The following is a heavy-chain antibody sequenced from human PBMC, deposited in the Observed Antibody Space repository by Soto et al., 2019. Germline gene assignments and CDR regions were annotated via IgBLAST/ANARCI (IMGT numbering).Heavy chain of an antibody. V-gene: IGHV3-30*18. Sequence: QVQLVESGGGVVQPGTSLRLSCVVSGFTLSNTGVHWVRQAPGKGLEWVAMISHDGFIQHYVDSVRGRFTISRDNSKNTLYLQMDGLRSEGKYVYYCAKYWGSSGWFNWCDSWGQGTLVIVSS. CDR3: AKYWGSSGWFNWCDS. CDR1: GFTLSNTG. D-gene: IGHD6-13*01. J-gene: IGHJ5*01. CDR2: ISHDGFIQ.